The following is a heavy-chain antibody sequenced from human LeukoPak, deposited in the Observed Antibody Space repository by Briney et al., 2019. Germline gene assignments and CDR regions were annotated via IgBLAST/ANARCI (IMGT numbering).Heavy chain of an antibody. J-gene: IGHJ4*02. Sequence: ASVKVSCKASGGTFISSAISWVGQAPGQGLEWMGGIIPLFGIANYAQKFRGRVTITADKSTSKASMELSTLRSEDTAVYYCARVEGLGATTVGFDYWGQGTLVTVSS. D-gene: IGHD1-26*01. CDR1: GGTFISSA. CDR2: IIPLFGIA. CDR3: ARVEGLGATTVGFDY. V-gene: IGHV1-69*10.